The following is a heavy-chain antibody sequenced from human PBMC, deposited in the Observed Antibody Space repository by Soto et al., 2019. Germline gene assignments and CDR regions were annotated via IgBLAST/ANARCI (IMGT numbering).Heavy chain of an antibody. Sequence: GGSLRLSCAASGFKFDNFGMHWVRQAPGKVPEWVAVIWHDGTNEHYADSVKGRFTISRDNSKNTVYLQMSSLRGDDTAMYYCARDRGVGATNAKDYWGQGTRVTVSS. D-gene: IGHD1-26*01. CDR1: GFKFDNFG. V-gene: IGHV3-33*08. CDR3: ARDRGVGATNAKDY. CDR2: IWHDGTNE. J-gene: IGHJ4*02.